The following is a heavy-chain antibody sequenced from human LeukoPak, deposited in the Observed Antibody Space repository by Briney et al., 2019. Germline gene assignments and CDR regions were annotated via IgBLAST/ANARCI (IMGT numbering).Heavy chain of an antibody. CDR2: INPNSGGT. CDR3: ARDYCSSTSCRLDY. V-gene: IGHV1-2*02. Sequence: ASVKVSYKASGYTFTGYYMHWVRQAPGQGLEWMGWINPNSGGTNYAQKFQGRVTMTRDTSISTAYMELSRLRSDDTAVYYCARDYCSSTSCRLDYWGQGTLVTVSS. J-gene: IGHJ4*02. D-gene: IGHD2-2*01. CDR1: GYTFTGYY.